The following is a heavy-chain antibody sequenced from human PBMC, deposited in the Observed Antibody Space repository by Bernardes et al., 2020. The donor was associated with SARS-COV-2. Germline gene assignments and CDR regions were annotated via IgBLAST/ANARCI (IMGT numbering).Heavy chain of an antibody. CDR2: ISSSGSTI. CDR3: ARYVVALDY. V-gene: IGHV3-11*01. CDR1: GFSFSDFY. Sequence: RLSCAASGFSFSDFYMSWIRQSPGKGLEWVSTISSSGSTIYYADSVKGRFTISRDNAKNSLYLQVNSLRVDDTAVYYCARYVVALDYWGQGTLVTVSS. D-gene: IGHD3-22*01. J-gene: IGHJ4*02.